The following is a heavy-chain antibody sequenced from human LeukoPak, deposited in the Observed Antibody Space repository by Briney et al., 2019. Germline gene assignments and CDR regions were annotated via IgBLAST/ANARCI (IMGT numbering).Heavy chain of an antibody. CDR2: ISSSGANT. J-gene: IGHJ1*01. V-gene: IGHV3-23*01. Sequence: GRSLRLSCAASGFTFSSYGMHWVRQAPGKGLEWVSTISSSGANTYYADSVRGRFTISRDNSKNTLYLQMNSLRAEDTAVYYCAKDGHYDSSGFTLQYWGQGTLVTVSS. CDR3: AKDGHYDSSGFTLQY. CDR1: GFTFSSYG. D-gene: IGHD3-22*01.